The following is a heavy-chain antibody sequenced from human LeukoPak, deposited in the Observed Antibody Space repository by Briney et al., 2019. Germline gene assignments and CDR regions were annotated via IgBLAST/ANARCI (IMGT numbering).Heavy chain of an antibody. Sequence: ASVKVSCKASGYTFTSYGISWVRQAPGQGLEWMGWINPNSGGTNYAQKFQGRVTMTRDTSISTAYMELSRLRSDDTAVYYCARRIRTIFGVVIMHLDYWGQGTLVTVSS. CDR2: INPNSGGT. CDR1: GYTFTSYG. V-gene: IGHV1-2*02. J-gene: IGHJ4*02. D-gene: IGHD3-3*01. CDR3: ARRIRTIFGVVIMHLDY.